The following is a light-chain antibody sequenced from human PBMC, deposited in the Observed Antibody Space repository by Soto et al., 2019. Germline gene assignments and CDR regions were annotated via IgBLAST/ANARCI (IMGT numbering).Light chain of an antibody. Sequence: QSALTQPPSASGSPGQSVTISCTGTSSDAGGYNYVSWYQQHPGKAPKLMIYEVSKRPSGVPDRFSGSKSGNTASLTVSGLQAEDEADYYCSSYAGSNTSVVFGGGTKVTVL. V-gene: IGLV2-8*01. CDR3: SSYAGSNTSVV. J-gene: IGLJ2*01. CDR2: EVS. CDR1: SSDAGGYNY.